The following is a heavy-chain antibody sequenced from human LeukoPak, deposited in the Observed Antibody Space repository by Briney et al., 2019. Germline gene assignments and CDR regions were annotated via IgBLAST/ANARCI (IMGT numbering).Heavy chain of an antibody. CDR2: IYSGGST. V-gene: IGHV3-66*01. Sequence: GGSLRLPCVVSGATVSSSYMSRVRQAPGKGLEWVSVIYSGGSTYYADSVKGRFTISRDISKNTLYLQMNDLRVEDTAVYYCARDFSGYWGQGTLVTVSS. D-gene: IGHD3-10*01. CDR3: ARDFSGY. J-gene: IGHJ4*01. CDR1: GATVSSSY.